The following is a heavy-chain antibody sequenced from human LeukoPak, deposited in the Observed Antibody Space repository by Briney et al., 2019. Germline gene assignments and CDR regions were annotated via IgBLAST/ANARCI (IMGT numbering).Heavy chain of an antibody. J-gene: IGHJ6*04. V-gene: IGHV1-24*01. CDR2: FDPEDGET. CDR1: GYTLTELS. CDR3: AKDPEKYSSSLGRMDV. Sequence: GASVKVSCKVSGYTLTELSMHWVRQAPGKGLEWMGGFDPEDGETIYAQKFQGRVTMTEDTSTDTAYMELSSLRSEDTAVYYCAKDPEKYSSSLGRMDVWGKGTTVTVSS. D-gene: IGHD6-13*01.